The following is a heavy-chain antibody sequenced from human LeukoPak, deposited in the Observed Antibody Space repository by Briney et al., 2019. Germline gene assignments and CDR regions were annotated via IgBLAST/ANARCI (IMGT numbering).Heavy chain of an antibody. CDR1: GGSSSNYH. Sequence: SETLSLTCSVSGGSSSNYHWTWIRQPAGKGLEWIGRIYTTGSTNYNPSLESRVTMSVDTSKNQFSLKLSSVTAADTAVYYCARLEHDYGGPGDAFDIWGQGTLVTVSS. J-gene: IGHJ3*02. CDR3: ARLEHDYGGPGDAFDI. CDR2: IYTTGST. D-gene: IGHD4-23*01. V-gene: IGHV4-4*07.